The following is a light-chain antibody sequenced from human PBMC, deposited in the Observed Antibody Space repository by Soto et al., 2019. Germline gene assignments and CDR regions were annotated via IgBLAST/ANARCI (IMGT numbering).Light chain of an antibody. CDR1: QDISKS. V-gene: IGKV1-33*01. CDR2: GAS. Sequence: DIQLTQSPSSLSASVGDRVTITCQASQDISKSLNWYQQRPGKAPKLLIHGASSLQTGVPSRFSGYGSGTYFTFTISSLQPEDLATHYCQHYHNLLYTFGQGTKVEIK. J-gene: IGKJ2*01. CDR3: QHYHNLLYT.